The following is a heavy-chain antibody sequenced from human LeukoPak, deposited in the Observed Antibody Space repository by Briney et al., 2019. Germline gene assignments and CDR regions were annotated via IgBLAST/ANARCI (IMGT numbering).Heavy chain of an antibody. CDR2: IKQDGSEK. CDR3: ARDRGYSSSWSHANYFDY. J-gene: IGHJ4*02. Sequence: GGSLRLSCAASGFTFSSYWMSWVRQAPGKGLEWVANIKQDGSEKYYVDSVKGRFTISRDNAKNSLYLQMNSLRAEDTAVYYCARDRGYSSSWSHANYFDYWGQGTLVTVSS. CDR1: GFTFSSYW. V-gene: IGHV3-7*03. D-gene: IGHD6-13*01.